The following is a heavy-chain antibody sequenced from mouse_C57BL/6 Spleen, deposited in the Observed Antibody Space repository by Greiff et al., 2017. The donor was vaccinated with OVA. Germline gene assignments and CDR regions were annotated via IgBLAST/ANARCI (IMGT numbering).Heavy chain of an antibody. CDR1: GFSLTRYG. V-gene: IGHV2-2*01. CDR3: ARKWGEYPFAY. CDR2: IWSGGST. Sequence: QVQLQQSGPGLVQPSQSLSITCTVSGFSLTRYGVHWVRQSPGKGLEWLGVIWSGGSTDYHAAFISRLSISKDNSKSQVCFKMNSLQVDDTAIYYCARKWGEYPFAYWGQGTLVTVSA. D-gene: IGHD5-1*01. J-gene: IGHJ3*01.